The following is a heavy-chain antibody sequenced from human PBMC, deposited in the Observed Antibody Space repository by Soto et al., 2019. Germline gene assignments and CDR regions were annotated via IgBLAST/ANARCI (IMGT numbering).Heavy chain of an antibody. Sequence: EVQLLESGGGLVQPGGSLRRSCAACGFSFFSSAMSWVRQTPGGGLEWVSSISGRAEKTYYADSVKGRFTISRHISKGNLSLEMTSLRADDAALYYCALSRDSDAWYSLDYWGQGTLVTVSS. CDR1: GFSFFSSA. D-gene: IGHD6-19*01. J-gene: IGHJ4*02. V-gene: IGHV3-23*01. CDR3: ALSRDSDAWYSLDY. CDR2: ISGRAEKT.